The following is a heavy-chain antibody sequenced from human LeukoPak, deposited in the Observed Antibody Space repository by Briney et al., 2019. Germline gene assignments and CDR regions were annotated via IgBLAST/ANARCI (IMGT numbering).Heavy chain of an antibody. Sequence: GGSLRLSCAASGFTFSSYWMYWVRQAPGKGLEWVANIKQDGSEKYYVDSVKGRFTISRDNAKNSLYLQMNSLRAEDTAVYYCARDPSRGYTYGYEDYWGQGTLVTVSS. J-gene: IGHJ4*02. V-gene: IGHV3-7*01. CDR3: ARDPSRGYTYGYEDY. CDR1: GFTFSSYW. CDR2: IKQDGSEK. D-gene: IGHD5-18*01.